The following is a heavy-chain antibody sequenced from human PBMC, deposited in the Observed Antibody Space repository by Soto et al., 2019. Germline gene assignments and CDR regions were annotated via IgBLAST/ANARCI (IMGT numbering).Heavy chain of an antibody. J-gene: IGHJ4*02. CDR3: AKDGDGTFDY. V-gene: IGHV3-30*18. CDR2: ISYDGSNK. D-gene: IGHD7-27*01. Sequence: QVQLVESGGGVVQPGRSLRLSCAASGFTFSSYGMHWVRQAPGKGLEWVAVISYDGSNKYYADSVKGRFTISGDNSKNPRYLQMNSLRAEDTAVYYCAKDGDGTFDYWGQGTLVTVSS. CDR1: GFTFSSYG.